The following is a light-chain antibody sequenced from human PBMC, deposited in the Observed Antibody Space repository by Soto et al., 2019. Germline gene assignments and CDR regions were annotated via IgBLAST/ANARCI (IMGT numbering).Light chain of an antibody. CDR1: QSVSNNY. CDR2: GAS. J-gene: IGKJ1*01. Sequence: IVLTQSPGTLSLSPGERATLSCRSSQSVSNNYLAWYQQKPGQAPRLXIYGASNRATGIPDRFSGSGSGTDFTLTISRLEPEDFAVYYCQQRSNWPPTFGQGTKVDIK. V-gene: IGKV3D-20*02. CDR3: QQRSNWPPT.